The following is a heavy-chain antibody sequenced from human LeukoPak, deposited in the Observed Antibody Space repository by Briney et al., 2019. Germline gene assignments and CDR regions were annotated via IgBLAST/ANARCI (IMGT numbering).Heavy chain of an antibody. V-gene: IGHV3-30*18. D-gene: IGHD2-2*01. Sequence: GGSLRLSCAASGFTFSSYGMHWVRQAPGKGLEWVAVISYDGSNRCYADSVKGRFTISRDNSKNTLYLQMNSLRAEDTAVYYCAKGVTSYVDYWGQGTLVTVSS. CDR3: AKGVTSYVDY. CDR2: ISYDGSNR. J-gene: IGHJ4*02. CDR1: GFTFSSYG.